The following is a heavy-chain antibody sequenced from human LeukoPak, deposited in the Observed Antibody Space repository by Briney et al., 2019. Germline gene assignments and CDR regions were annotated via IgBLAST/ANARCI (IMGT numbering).Heavy chain of an antibody. V-gene: IGHV1-18*01. CDR3: AREGLVLMVYVLFDY. CDR2: ISAYNGNT. J-gene: IGHJ4*02. CDR1: GYTFTSYG. D-gene: IGHD2-8*01. Sequence: ASVKVSCKASGYTFTSYGISWVRQAPGQGLEWMGWISAYNGNTNYAQKLQGRVTMTTDTSTSTAYTELRSLRSDDTAVYYCAREGLVLMVYVLFDYWGQGTLVTVSS.